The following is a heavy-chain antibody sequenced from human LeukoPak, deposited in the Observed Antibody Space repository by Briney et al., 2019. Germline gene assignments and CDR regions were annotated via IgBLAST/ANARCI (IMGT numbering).Heavy chain of an antibody. CDR2: ISSSSSHI. V-gene: IGHV3-21*01. CDR3: ARLVMTGSTTRAFDM. Sequence: GGSLRLSCATSGFTFTNYAMNWVRQAPGKGLEWVSSISSSSSHIFYADSVKGRFTISRDNARNALDLQMNSLRAEDAAVYYCARLVMTGSTTRAFDMWGQGTMVTVSS. J-gene: IGHJ3*02. CDR1: GFTFTNYA. D-gene: IGHD2/OR15-2a*01.